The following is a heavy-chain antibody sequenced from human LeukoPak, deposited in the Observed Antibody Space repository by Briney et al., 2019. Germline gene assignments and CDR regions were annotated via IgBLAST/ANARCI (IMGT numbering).Heavy chain of an antibody. J-gene: IGHJ4*02. Sequence: GGSLRLSCAASGFTISGNWMSWVRQAPGKGLEWVANIKQDGSEKHYVDSVKGRFTMSRDNAKNSLYLQMNSLRAEDTAVYYCARINVRGPAVAGTLGYWGQGTLVTVSS. V-gene: IGHV3-7*01. CDR3: ARINVRGPAVAGTLGY. CDR1: GFTISGNW. D-gene: IGHD6-19*01. CDR2: IKQDGSEK.